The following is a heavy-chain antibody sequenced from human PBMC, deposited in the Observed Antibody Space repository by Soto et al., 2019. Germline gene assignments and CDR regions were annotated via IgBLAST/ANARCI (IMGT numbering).Heavy chain of an antibody. CDR1: GGSISSNNW. CDR2: IYHSGST. V-gene: IGHV4-4*02. Sequence: PSETLSLTCAVSGGSISSNNWWSWVRQPPGKGLEWIGEIYHSGSTNYNPSLKSRVTISVDTSKNQFSLKLSSVTAADTAVYYCARYKSNYYYGMDVWGQGTTVTVSS. D-gene: IGHD1-20*01. J-gene: IGHJ6*02. CDR3: ARYKSNYYYGMDV.